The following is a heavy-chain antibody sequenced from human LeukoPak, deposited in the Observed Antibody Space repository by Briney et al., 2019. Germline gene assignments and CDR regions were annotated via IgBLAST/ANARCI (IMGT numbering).Heavy chain of an antibody. V-gene: IGHV3-9*01. J-gene: IGHJ4*02. Sequence: PGRSLRLSCAASGFTFDDYAMHWVRQAPGKGLEWVSGISWNSGSIGYADSVKGRFTISRDNSKNTLYLQMNSLRAEDTAVYYCAVDSSGWYFHDYWGQGTLVTVSS. CDR1: GFTFDDYA. CDR3: AVDSSGWYFHDY. D-gene: IGHD6-19*01. CDR2: ISWNSGSI.